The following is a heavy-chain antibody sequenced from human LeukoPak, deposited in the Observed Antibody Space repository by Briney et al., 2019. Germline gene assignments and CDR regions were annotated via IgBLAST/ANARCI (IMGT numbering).Heavy chain of an antibody. CDR1: GYTFTSYD. CDR3: ARDGMHWYFDL. D-gene: IGHD1-26*01. Sequence: GASVKISCKASGYTFTSYDVNWVRQATGQGLEWGGWMNPYSGNTGYAQDFQGRVTMTRNTSISTAYMELSSLRSEDTAVYYCARDGMHWYFDLWGRGTLVTVSS. V-gene: IGHV1-8*02. J-gene: IGHJ2*01. CDR2: MNPYSGNT.